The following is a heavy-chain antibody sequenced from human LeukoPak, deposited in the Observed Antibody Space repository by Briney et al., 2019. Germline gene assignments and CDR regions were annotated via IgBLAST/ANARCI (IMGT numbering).Heavy chain of an antibody. CDR3: ARGVVVVVAATPPYFDY. J-gene: IGHJ4*02. D-gene: IGHD2-15*01. V-gene: IGHV4-38-2*02. Sequence: PSETLSLTCTVSGYSISSGYYWGWIRQPPGKGLEWIGSIYHSGSTYYNPSLKSRVTISVDTSKNQFSLKLSSVTAADTAVYYCARGVVVVVAATPPYFDYWGQGTLVTVSS. CDR1: GYSISSGYY. CDR2: IYHSGST.